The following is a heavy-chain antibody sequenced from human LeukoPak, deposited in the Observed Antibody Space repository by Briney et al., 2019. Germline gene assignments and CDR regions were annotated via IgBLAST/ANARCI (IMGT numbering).Heavy chain of an antibody. J-gene: IGHJ5*02. CDR2: IDHRGTA. CDR1: GASYNAYY. Sequence: SETLSLTCAVYGASYNAYYWSWIRQPPGKGLEWIGDIDHRGTATYNPSPKSRLTISADASKNQFSLKLNSVTDADTAVYYCAVGITILGVAASFDPWGQGNLVIVSS. CDR3: AVGITILGVAASFDP. V-gene: IGHV4-34*01. D-gene: IGHD3-3*01.